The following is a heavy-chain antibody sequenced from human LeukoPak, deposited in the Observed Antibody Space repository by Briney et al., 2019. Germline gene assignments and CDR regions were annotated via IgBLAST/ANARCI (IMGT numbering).Heavy chain of an antibody. J-gene: IGHJ4*02. CDR2: IYTSGST. CDR3: ARERGDGYVDY. D-gene: IGHD3-10*01. V-gene: IGHV4-4*07. CDR1: GGSISSYY. Sequence: SETLSLTCTVPGGSISSYYWSWIRQPAGKGLEWIGRIYTSGSTNYNPSLKSRVTISVDKSKNQFSLKVSSVTAADTAVYYCARERGDGYVDYWGQGTLVTVSS.